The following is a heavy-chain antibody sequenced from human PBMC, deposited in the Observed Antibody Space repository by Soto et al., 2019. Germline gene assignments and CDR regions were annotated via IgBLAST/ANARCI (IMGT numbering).Heavy chain of an antibody. CDR2: ISYDGSNK. V-gene: IGHV3-30-3*01. J-gene: IGHJ4*02. Sequence: GGSLRLSCAASGFTFSSYAMHWVRQAPGKGLEWVAVISYDGSNKYYADSVKGRFTISRDNSKNTLYLQMNSLRAEDTAVYYCAREERYCSSTSCPNDYLGPGALLTVFS. CDR1: GFTFSSYA. D-gene: IGHD2-2*01. CDR3: AREERYCSSTSCPNDY.